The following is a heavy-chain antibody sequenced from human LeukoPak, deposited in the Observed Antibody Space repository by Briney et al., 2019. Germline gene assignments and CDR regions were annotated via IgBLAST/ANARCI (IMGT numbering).Heavy chain of an antibody. CDR2: MYYSGST. CDR3: ARRHIYALASRQFDT. Sequence: SETLSLTCTVSGGSVSSGSYYWSWIRQPPGKGLEWLGYMYYSGSTNYNPSLKSRVTISVDKSKNQFSMKLRCVNAADTPVYYCARRHIYALASRQFDTWGQGALVTVS. D-gene: IGHD3-16*01. V-gene: IGHV4-61*01. CDR1: GGSVSSGSYY. J-gene: IGHJ5*02.